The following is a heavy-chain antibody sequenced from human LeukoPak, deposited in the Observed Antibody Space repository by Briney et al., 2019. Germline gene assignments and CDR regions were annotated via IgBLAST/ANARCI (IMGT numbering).Heavy chain of an antibody. V-gene: IGHV4-39*07. CDR2: IHPHGIF. Sequence: PSETLSLTCTVSGGSISSSSYYCSWIRQPPGKGLEWIGEIHPHGIFYYNSSLMSRVTISIDTSKSRFSLRLTSVTAADTAFYFCARGRDRSKAGDLWGQGSLVTVSS. J-gene: IGHJ5*02. CDR1: GGSISSSSYY. D-gene: IGHD5-24*01. CDR3: ARGRDRSKAGDL.